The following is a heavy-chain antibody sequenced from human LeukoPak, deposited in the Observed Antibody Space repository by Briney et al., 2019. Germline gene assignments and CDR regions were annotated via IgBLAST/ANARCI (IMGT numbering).Heavy chain of an antibody. CDR1: GFTFSSYA. D-gene: IGHD5-18*01. Sequence: PGGSLRLSSAASGFTFSSYAMSWVRQAPGKGLEWVSAISDSGGRTYYADSVKGRFTISRDNSKKMLYLQMNSLRAEDTAVYYCAKTGYNYGFGVFDIWGQGTMVTVSS. CDR3: AKTGYNYGFGVFDI. CDR2: ISDSGGRT. J-gene: IGHJ3*02. V-gene: IGHV3-23*01.